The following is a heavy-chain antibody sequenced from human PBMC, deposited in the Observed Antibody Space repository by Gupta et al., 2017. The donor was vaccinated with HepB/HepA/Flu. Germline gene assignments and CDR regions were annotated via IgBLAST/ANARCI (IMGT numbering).Heavy chain of an antibody. D-gene: IGHD3-10*01. CDR3: AREATISGGYSWFDP. J-gene: IGHJ5*02. CDR2: IDYSGST. V-gene: IGHV4-31*03. Sequence: QVQLQESGPGLVTPSQTLSPTCIVSGDSIASGTYYWTWIRQRPGKGLEWIGYIDYSGSTDYNPSLKSRITISVDTSKNQFSLKLSSVSDADTAVYYCAREATISGGYSWFDPWGQGTRVTVSS. CDR1: GDSIASGTYY.